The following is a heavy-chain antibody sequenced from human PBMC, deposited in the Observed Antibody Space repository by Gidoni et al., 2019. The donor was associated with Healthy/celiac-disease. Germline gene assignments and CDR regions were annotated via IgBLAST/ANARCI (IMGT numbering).Heavy chain of an antibody. CDR3: ARVRFWELRRGTLDY. Sequence: QVQLQQWGAGLLKPSETLSLTCAVYGGSFSGYYWSWIRQPPGKGLEWIGEINHSGSTNYNPSLKSRVTISVDTSKNQFSLKLSSVTAADTAVYYCARVRFWELRRGTLDYWGQGTLVTVSS. CDR2: INHSGST. D-gene: IGHD3-3*01. V-gene: IGHV4-34*01. CDR1: GGSFSGYY. J-gene: IGHJ4*02.